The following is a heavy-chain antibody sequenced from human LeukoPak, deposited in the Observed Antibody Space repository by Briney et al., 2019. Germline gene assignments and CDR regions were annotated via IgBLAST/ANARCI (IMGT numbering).Heavy chain of an antibody. CDR1: GFTFSSYG. Sequence: PGGSLRLSCAASGFTFSSYGMSWVRQAPGKGLEWVSAISGSGGSTYYADSVKGRFTISRDNSKNTLYLQMNSLRAEDTAVYYCAKVHREAVAPNYYYYYMDVWGKGTTVTVSS. D-gene: IGHD6-19*01. J-gene: IGHJ6*03. CDR3: AKVHREAVAPNYYYYYMDV. CDR2: ISGSGGST. V-gene: IGHV3-23*01.